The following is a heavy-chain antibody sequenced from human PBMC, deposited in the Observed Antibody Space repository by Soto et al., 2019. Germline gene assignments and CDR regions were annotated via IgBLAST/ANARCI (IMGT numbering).Heavy chain of an antibody. CDR1: GGSISSGGYY. J-gene: IGHJ4*02. Sequence: QVQLQESGPGLVKPSQTLSLTCTVSGGSISSGGYYWSWIRQHPGKGLEWIGYIYYSGSTYYNPSLKSRVTISVDTSKNQFSLKLSSVTAADTAVYYCARGKVVVAATPGALYYFDYWGQGTLVTVSS. D-gene: IGHD2-15*01. CDR2: IYYSGST. V-gene: IGHV4-31*03. CDR3: ARGKVVVAATPGALYYFDY.